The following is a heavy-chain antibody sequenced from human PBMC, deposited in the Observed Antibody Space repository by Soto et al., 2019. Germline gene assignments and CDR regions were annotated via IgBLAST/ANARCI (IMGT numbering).Heavy chain of an antibody. CDR3: ARVSAAAGTNLYYYYGMDV. CDR2: IIPIFGTA. CDR1: GGTFSSYA. J-gene: IGHJ6*02. Sequence: QVQLVQSGAEVKKPGSSVKVSCKASGGTFSSYAISWVRQAPGQGLEWMGGIIPIFGTANYAQKFQGRVTITADESTSTAYMELSSMRSEDTALYYCARVSAAAGTNLYYYYGMDVWGQGTTVTVSS. D-gene: IGHD6-13*01. V-gene: IGHV1-69*01.